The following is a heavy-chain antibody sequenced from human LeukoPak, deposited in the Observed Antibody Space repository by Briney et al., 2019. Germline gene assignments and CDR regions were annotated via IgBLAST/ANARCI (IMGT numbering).Heavy chain of an antibody. CDR2: VGSKVDNYAT. CDR1: GFTFSGAS. V-gene: IGHV3-73*01. CDR3: SNGHCGLDV. J-gene: IGHJ6*02. D-gene: IGHD3/OR15-3a*01. Sequence: GGSLRLSCAASGFTFSGASLNWVRQASGEGLEWVGRVGSKVDNYATAYAESVKGRFIISREDSKNTAYLQMNSLKTDDTAVYYCSNGHCGLDVWGQGTTVTVSS.